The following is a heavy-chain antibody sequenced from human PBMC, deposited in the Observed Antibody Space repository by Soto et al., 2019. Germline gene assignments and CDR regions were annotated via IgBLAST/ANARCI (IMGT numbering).Heavy chain of an antibody. V-gene: IGHV4-34*01. D-gene: IGHD3-22*01. Sequence: QVKLRQGGAGLLKPSEPLVLTCAVPGGSFTDYYWGWIRQSPGKGLEWFGEINHSASSTYNPSLASRVTILVDTSKKQFSLRLTSVTAADTAMYYCARGEYDSSGLYSWAPLGFDVWGQGTTVTVSS. J-gene: IGHJ6*02. CDR1: GGSFTDYY. CDR3: ARGEYDSSGLYSWAPLGFDV. CDR2: INHSASS.